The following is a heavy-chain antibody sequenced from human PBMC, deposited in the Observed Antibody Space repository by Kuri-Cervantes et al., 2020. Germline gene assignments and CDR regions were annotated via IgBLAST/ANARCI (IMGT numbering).Heavy chain of an antibody. V-gene: IGHV4-39*07. D-gene: IGHD3-10*01. CDR3: ARLYYYGSSYYFDY. J-gene: IGHJ4*02. CDR1: GGSISSSSYY. CDR2: IYNSGST. Sequence: GSLRLSCTVSGGSISSSSYYWGWIRQPPGKGLEWIGSIYNSGSTFYNPSLKSRVTISVDTPKNQFSLKLSSVTAADTAVYYCARLYYYGSSYYFDYWGQGTLVTVSS.